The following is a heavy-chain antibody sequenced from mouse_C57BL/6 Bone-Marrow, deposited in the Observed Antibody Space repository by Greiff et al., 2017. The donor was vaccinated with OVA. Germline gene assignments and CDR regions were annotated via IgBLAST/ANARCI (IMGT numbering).Heavy chain of an antibody. Sequence: QVQLQQSGAELVRPGASVTLSCKASGYTFTDYEMHWVKQTPVHGLEWIGAIDPETGGTAYNQKFKGKAILTADKSSSTAYMELRSLTSEDSAVYYCTRTIYGNYNYAMDYWGQGTSVTVSS. J-gene: IGHJ4*01. CDR1: GYTFTDYE. CDR3: TRTIYGNYNYAMDY. CDR2: IDPETGGT. D-gene: IGHD2-1*01. V-gene: IGHV1-15*01.